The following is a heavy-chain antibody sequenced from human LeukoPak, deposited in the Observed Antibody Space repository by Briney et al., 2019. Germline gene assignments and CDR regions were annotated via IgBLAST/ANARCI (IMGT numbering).Heavy chain of an antibody. V-gene: IGHV1-69*05. J-gene: IGHJ4*02. Sequence: SVKVSCKASGYTFTSYYMHWVRQAPGQGLEWMGGIIPIFGTANYAQKFQGRVTITTDESTSTAYMELSSLRSEDTAVYYCARGQLVPAAPGRYYFDYWGQGTLVTVSS. CDR1: GYTFTSYY. CDR2: IIPIFGTA. D-gene: IGHD2-2*01. CDR3: ARGQLVPAAPGRYYFDY.